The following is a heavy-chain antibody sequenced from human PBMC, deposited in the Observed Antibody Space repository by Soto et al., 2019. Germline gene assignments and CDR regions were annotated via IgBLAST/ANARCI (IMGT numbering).Heavy chain of an antibody. D-gene: IGHD6-19*01. Sequence: SVKVSCKASGGRLSSHAIPWVRPAPGKGLEGMGGVDPIFGTANYAKTFQGRVTITADQSTSTAYQELSSLGSDDTAGYFCARGRIAVAYFDYWGQGALVTVSS. CDR2: VDPIFGTA. J-gene: IGHJ4*02. CDR3: ARGRIAVAYFDY. V-gene: IGHV1-69*13. CDR1: GGRLSSHA.